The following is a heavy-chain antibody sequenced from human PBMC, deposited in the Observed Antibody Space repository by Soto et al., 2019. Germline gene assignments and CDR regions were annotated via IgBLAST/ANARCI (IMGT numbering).Heavy chain of an antibody. Sequence: GGSLRLSCAASGFTFSSYAMTWVRQAPGKGLEWVSSIHGSAGGAYYSDSVKGRFTISRANSKKTLYLQMNSLRAKDTAVYYCAKGPLLASYFDYWGQGTLVTVSS. V-gene: IGHV3-23*01. J-gene: IGHJ4*02. D-gene: IGHD5-12*01. CDR1: GFTFSSYA. CDR3: AKGPLLASYFDY. CDR2: IHGSAGGA.